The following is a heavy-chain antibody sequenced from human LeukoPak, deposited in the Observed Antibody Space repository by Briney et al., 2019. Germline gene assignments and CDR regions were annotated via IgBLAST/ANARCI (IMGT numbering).Heavy chain of an antibody. CDR3: ARGYYCSGGSCYSGDY. J-gene: IGHJ4*02. CDR1: GLSFSSCW. D-gene: IGHD2-15*01. CDR2: INEDGGDK. Sequence: GGSLRLSCAASGLSFSSCWMSWVRQAPGKGLEWVANINEDGGDKYYVDSVKGRFTISRDNAKNSLYLQMNSLRAEDTAVYYCARGYYCSGGSCYSGDYWGQGTLVTVSS. V-gene: IGHV3-7*01.